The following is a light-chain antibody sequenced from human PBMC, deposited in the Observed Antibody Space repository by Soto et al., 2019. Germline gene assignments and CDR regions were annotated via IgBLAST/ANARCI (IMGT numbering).Light chain of an antibody. V-gene: IGLV3-9*01. CDR1: NIGSKN. CDR2: RDS. J-gene: IGLJ2*01. Sequence: SYELTQPLSVSVALGQTARITCGGTNIGSKNVHWYQQKPGQAPVLVIYRDSNRPSGIPERFSGSNSGNTATLTISRAQAGDEADYYCQVWDSSPVVFGGGTKLPVL. CDR3: QVWDSSPVV.